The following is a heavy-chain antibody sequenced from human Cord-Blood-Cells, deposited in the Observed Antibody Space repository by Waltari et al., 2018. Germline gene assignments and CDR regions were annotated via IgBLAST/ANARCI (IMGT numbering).Heavy chain of an antibody. D-gene: IGHD1-26*01. CDR2: INPNSGGT. CDR1: GYTFTGYY. V-gene: IGHV1-2*04. J-gene: IGHJ6*02. CDR3: ARTSIVGATRYYYYGMDV. Sequence: QVQLVQSGAEVKKPGASVKVSCKASGYTFTGYYMHWVRQAPGQGLEWMGWINPNSGGTNYAQKFQGWVTMTRDTSISTAYMELNRLRSDDTAVYYCARTSIVGATRYYYYGMDVWGQGTTVTVSS.